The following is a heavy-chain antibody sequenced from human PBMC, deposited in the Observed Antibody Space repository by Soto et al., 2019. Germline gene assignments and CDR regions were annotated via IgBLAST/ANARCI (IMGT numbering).Heavy chain of an antibody. V-gene: IGHV3-30*18. CDR2: ISSHGSNN. CDR1: GFSFDTYD. Sequence: QVQLVESGGGVVQPGKSLRLSCAASGFSFDTYDIHWVRQAPGKGLEWVAVISSHGSNNYYVDSVKGRFTISRDDSKNTVFLQMNSLRDEDTSLYYCAKDPGWRYSFGWAVAYWGQGTLVTVSS. D-gene: IGHD5-18*01. J-gene: IGHJ4*02. CDR3: AKDPGWRYSFGWAVAY.